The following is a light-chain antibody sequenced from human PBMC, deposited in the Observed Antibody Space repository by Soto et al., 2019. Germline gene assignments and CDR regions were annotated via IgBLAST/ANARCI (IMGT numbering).Light chain of an antibody. Sequence: DIQMTQSPSSLSASVGDRVTITCRASQGISNYVAWYQQQPGKVPNLLIYAASTLQSGVPSRFSGSGSGTDFTLTISSLKPEDGATDYCPNYKSAPFTFGPGTKVDIK. V-gene: IGKV1-27*01. J-gene: IGKJ3*01. CDR3: PNYKSAPFT. CDR2: AAS. CDR1: QGISNY.